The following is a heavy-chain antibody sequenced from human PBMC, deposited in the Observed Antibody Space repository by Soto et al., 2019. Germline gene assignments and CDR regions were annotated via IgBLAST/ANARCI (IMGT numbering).Heavy chain of an antibody. CDR3: AKGTVPTDP. D-gene: IGHD2-2*01. CDR1: GFTFSSYG. J-gene: IGHJ5*02. V-gene: IGHV3-30*18. Sequence: GGSLRLSCAASGFTFSSYGMYWVRQAPGKGLEWVAVISYDGSNKYYADSVKGRFTISRDNSKNTLYLQMNSLRAEDTAVYYCAKGTVPTDPWGQGTLVTVSS. CDR2: ISYDGSNK.